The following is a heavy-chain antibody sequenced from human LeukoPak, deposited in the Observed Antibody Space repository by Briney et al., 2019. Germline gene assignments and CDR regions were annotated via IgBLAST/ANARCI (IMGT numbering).Heavy chain of an antibody. J-gene: IGHJ6*02. CDR2: IHYSGRT. V-gene: IGHV4-59*08. CDR1: GGSISGYY. CDR3: ARHLSSGMDV. Sequence: SETLSLTCTVSGGSISGYYWSWIRQPPGKGLEWIAYIHYSGRTKYNPSLKSRTTMSVDTSKNPFSLRLSSVTAADTAVYYCARHLSSGMDVWGQGTTVTVSS. D-gene: IGHD2/OR15-2a*01.